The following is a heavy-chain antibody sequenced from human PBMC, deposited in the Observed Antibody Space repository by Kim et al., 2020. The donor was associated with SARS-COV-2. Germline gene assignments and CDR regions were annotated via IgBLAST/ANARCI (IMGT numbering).Heavy chain of an antibody. D-gene: IGHD3-16*02. CDR1: GGTFSSYA. V-gene: IGHV1-69*13. J-gene: IGHJ5*02. Sequence: SVKVSCKASGGTFSSYAISWVRQAPGQGLEWMGGIIPIFGTANYAQKFQGRVTIPADESTSTAYMELSRLRSEDTAVYYCARDYIWGSYRYTNWFDPWGPGTLVTVSS. CDR2: IIPIFGTA. CDR3: ARDYIWGSYRYTNWFDP.